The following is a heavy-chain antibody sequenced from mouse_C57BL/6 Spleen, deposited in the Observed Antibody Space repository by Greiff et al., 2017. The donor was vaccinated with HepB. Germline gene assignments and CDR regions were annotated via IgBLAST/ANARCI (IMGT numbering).Heavy chain of an antibody. CDR3: ARRHYGSSSSAMDY. D-gene: IGHD1-1*01. Sequence: QVQLKESGAELVRPGTSVKVSCKASGYAFTNYLIEWVKQRPGQGLEWIGVINPGSGGTNYNEKFKGKATLTADKSSSTAYMQLSSLTSEDSAVYFCARRHYGSSSSAMDYWGQGTSVTVSS. CDR2: INPGSGGT. V-gene: IGHV1-54*01. J-gene: IGHJ4*01. CDR1: GYAFTNYL.